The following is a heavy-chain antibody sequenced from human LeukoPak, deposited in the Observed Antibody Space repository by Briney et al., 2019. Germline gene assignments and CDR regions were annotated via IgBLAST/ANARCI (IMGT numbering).Heavy chain of an antibody. J-gene: IGHJ4*02. Sequence: GRSLRLSCAASGFTFSSYAMHWVRQAPGRGPEWVAVISYDGSNKYYADSVKGRFTISRDNSKNTLYLQMNSLRAEDTAVYYCASAIAAAGKDKSDYWGQGTLVTVSS. D-gene: IGHD6-13*01. CDR2: ISYDGSNK. CDR1: GFTFSSYA. V-gene: IGHV3-30-3*01. CDR3: ASAIAAAGKDKSDY.